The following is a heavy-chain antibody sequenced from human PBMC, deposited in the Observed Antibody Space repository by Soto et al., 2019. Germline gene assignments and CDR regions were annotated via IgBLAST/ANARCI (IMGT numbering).Heavy chain of an antibody. V-gene: IGHV4-34*01. CDR2: INRDGVT. Sequence: PSETLSLTCAVFGGSFSGYYWGWIRQPPGKGLEWIGEINRDGVTNYNPSLKSRLTIPVDTSKNQFSLKLNSVTAADTAVYYCARTATQCSSTSCYTVSLDFWGQGTLVTVSS. CDR3: ARTATQCSSTSCYTVSLDF. D-gene: IGHD2-2*02. J-gene: IGHJ4*02. CDR1: GGSFSGYY.